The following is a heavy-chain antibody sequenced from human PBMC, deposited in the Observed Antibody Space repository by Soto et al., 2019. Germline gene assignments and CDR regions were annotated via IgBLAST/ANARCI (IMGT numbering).Heavy chain of an antibody. J-gene: IGHJ2*01. CDR1: GGSISRSVYY. V-gene: IGHV4-31*11. CDR3: ARDPIVRGVVGWYFDL. Sequence: QVQLQESGPGLVKPSQTLSLTCAVSGGSISRSVYYCNWIRQHPGKGLEWIGYIHNSGTTYYNPSLKSRLTISVDTSKNQFSLKLSSVTTADTAVYYCARDPIVRGVVGWYFDLWGRGTLVTVSS. CDR2: IHNSGTT. D-gene: IGHD3-10*01.